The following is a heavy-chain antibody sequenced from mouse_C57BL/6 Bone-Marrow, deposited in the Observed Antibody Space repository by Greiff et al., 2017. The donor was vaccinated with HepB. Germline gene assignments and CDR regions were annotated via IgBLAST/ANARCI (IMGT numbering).Heavy chain of an antibody. V-gene: IGHV1-4*01. CDR3: ARGVYYAMDY. J-gene: IGHJ4*01. Sequence: VHLVESGAELARPGASVKMSCKASGYTFTSYTVHWVKQRPGQGLEWIGYINPSSGYTKYNQKFKDKATLTADKSSSTAYMQLSSLTSEDSAVYYCARGVYYAMDYWGQGTSVTVSS. CDR1: GYTFTSYT. CDR2: INPSSGYT.